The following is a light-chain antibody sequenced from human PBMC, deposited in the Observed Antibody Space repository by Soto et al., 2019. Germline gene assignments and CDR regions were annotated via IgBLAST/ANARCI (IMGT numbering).Light chain of an antibody. CDR2: DAS. CDR1: QNIVTW. Sequence: DIQMTQSPSTLSASVGDRVTITCRASQNIVTWLAWYQQKPGKAPKVLIYDASSLESGVPSRFSASGSGTEFTLTISNLQPDDFATYYCQQYNYYWTFGQGTKVEIK. V-gene: IGKV1-5*01. J-gene: IGKJ1*01. CDR3: QQYNYYWT.